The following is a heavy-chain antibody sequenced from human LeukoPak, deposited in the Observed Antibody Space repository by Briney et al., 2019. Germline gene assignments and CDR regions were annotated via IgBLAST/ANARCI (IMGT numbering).Heavy chain of an antibody. CDR2: INHSGST. CDR3: ARGSRSNYRNFDY. D-gene: IGHD4-11*01. J-gene: IGHJ4*02. CDR1: GXSFSGYY. Sequence: PSETLSLTCAVYGXSFSGYYWSWIRQPPGKGLEWIGEINHSGSTNYNPSLKSRVTISVDTSKNQFSLKLSSVTAADTAVYYCARGSRSNYRNFDYWGQGTLVTVSS. V-gene: IGHV4-34*01.